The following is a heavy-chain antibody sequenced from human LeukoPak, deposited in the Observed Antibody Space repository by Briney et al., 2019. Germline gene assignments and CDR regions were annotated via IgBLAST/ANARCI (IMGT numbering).Heavy chain of an antibody. Sequence: GGSLRLSCAASGFTFSSYGMHWVRQAPGKGLEWVAVIWYDGSNKYYADSVKGRFTISRDNAKNSLYLQMNSLRAEDTAVYYCARYGGSYFDYWGQGTLATVSS. V-gene: IGHV3-33*01. CDR2: IWYDGSNK. J-gene: IGHJ4*02. D-gene: IGHD1-26*01. CDR3: ARYGGSYFDY. CDR1: GFTFSSYG.